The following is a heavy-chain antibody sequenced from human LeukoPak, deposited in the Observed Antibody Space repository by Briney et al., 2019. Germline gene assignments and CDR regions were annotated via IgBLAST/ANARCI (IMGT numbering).Heavy chain of an antibody. J-gene: IGHJ5*02. D-gene: IGHD3-10*01. CDR2: ISGSGGVT. CDR1: GFTFGSYA. Sequence: PGGSLRLSCVGSGFTFGSYAMSWVRQPPGKGLEWVSLISGSGGVTYYADSAKGRFTISRDNSKNTLYLQMNSLRAEDTATYYCAKEWDGSGTRLGWFDPWGQGTLVTVSS. CDR3: AKEWDGSGTRLGWFDP. V-gene: IGHV3-23*01.